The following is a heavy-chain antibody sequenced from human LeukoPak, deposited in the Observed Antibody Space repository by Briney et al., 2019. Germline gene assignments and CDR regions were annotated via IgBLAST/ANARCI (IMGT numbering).Heavy chain of an antibody. J-gene: IGHJ4*02. CDR1: GFTVSSNH. CDR3: AKDRFGGSGNYYKDY. V-gene: IGHV3-53*01. CDR2: IHSGGST. Sequence: GGSLRLSCAASGFTVSSNHMNWVRQAPGKGLEWVSLIHSGGSTYYADSVKGRFTISRDNSRNTVDLQMNSLRAEDTAVYYCAKDRFGGSGNYYKDYWGQGTLVTVSS. D-gene: IGHD3-10*01.